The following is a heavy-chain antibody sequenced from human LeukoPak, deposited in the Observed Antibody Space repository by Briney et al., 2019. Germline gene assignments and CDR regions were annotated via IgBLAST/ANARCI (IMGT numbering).Heavy chain of an antibody. D-gene: IGHD3-3*01. CDR2: ISAYNGNT. J-gene: IGHJ4*02. CDR3: ARGGPYYDFWTGSSPFDY. V-gene: IGHV1-18*01. Sequence: ASVKVSCKASGYTFTSYGISWVRQGPGRGLGWVGWISAYNGNTNYAQTLQGRVTMTTDTSTSTAYMELRSLRSDDTAVYYCARGGPYYDFWTGSSPFDYWGQGTLATASS. CDR1: GYTFTSYG.